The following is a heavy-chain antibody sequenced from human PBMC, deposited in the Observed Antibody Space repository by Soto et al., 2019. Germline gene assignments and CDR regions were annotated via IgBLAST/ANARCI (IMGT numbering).Heavy chain of an antibody. CDR2: ISYDGSNK. Sequence: QVQLVESGGGVVQPGRSLRLSCAASGFTFSSYAMHWVRQAPGKGLEWVAVISYDGSNKYYADSVKGRFTISRDNSKNTLYLQMNSLRAEDTAVYYCAREVVMRTDVRITICGVPNDYWGQGTLVTVSS. CDR3: AREVVMRTDVRITICGVPNDY. V-gene: IGHV3-30-3*01. CDR1: GFTFSSYA. D-gene: IGHD3-3*01. J-gene: IGHJ4*02.